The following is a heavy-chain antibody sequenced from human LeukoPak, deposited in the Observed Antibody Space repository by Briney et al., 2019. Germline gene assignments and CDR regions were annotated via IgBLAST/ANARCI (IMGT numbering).Heavy chain of an antibody. CDR1: GFTFSSYG. CDR3: MMGTVVTPPH. CDR2: ISYDGSNK. V-gene: IGHV3-30*03. Sequence: GGSLRLSCAASGFTFSSYGMHWVRQAPGKGLEWVAVISYDGSNKYYADSVKGRFTISRDNSKNTLYLQMNSLRAEDTAVYYCMMGTVVTPPHWGQGTLVTVSS. D-gene: IGHD4-23*01. J-gene: IGHJ4*02.